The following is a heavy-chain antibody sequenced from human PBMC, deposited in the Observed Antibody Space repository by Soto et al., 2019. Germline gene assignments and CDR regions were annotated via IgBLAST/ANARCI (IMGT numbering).Heavy chain of an antibody. D-gene: IGHD3-16*01. CDR2: IYYSGST. V-gene: IGHV4-59*01. CDR3: ARGFGPTGFDY. Sequence: PSETLSFTCAFCGSSIRSYYWCWIRQPPGKGLEWIGYIYYSGSTNYNPSLKSRVTISVDTSKNHFSLKLSSVTAADTAVYYCARGFGPTGFDYWGQGTLVTVS. CDR1: GSSIRSYY. J-gene: IGHJ4*02.